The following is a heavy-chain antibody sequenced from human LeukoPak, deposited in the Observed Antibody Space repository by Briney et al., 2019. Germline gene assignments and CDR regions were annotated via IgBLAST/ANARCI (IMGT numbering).Heavy chain of an antibody. CDR2: IYYSGGT. V-gene: IGHV4-59*11. J-gene: IGHJ4*02. Sequence: PSETLSLTCTVSGVSISSHYWSWIRQPPGKGLEWIGYIYYSGGTNYNPSLKSRVSISVDTSKNQFSLKLSSVTAADTAVYYCARWTGDYDTFDYWGQGTLVTVSS. D-gene: IGHD3/OR15-3a*01. CDR3: ARWTGDYDTFDY. CDR1: GVSISSHY.